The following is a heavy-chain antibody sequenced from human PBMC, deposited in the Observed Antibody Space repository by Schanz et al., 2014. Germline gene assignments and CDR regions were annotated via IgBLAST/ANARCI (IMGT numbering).Heavy chain of an antibody. Sequence: EVQLVESGGGLVQPGGSLRLSCAASGFTFSSYAMHWVRQAPGKGLVWVSLISGSGGNTYYADAVRGRFTISRDNSKTTVDLQMNTLRAEDTAVYYCAKDAENTAMITDYFDYWGQGTLVTVSS. J-gene: IGHJ4*02. CDR1: GFTFSSYA. D-gene: IGHD5-18*01. V-gene: IGHV3-23*04. CDR3: AKDAENTAMITDYFDY. CDR2: ISGSGGNT.